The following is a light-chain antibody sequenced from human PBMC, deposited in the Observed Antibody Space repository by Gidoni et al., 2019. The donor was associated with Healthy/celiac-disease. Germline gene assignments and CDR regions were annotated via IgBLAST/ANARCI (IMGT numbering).Light chain of an antibody. CDR1: SSDVGGYNY. CDR3: SSYTSSSTLGV. J-gene: IGLJ1*01. CDR2: DVS. Sequence: QSARTQPSSVSGSPGQSITISCTVTSSDVGGYNYVSWYQQHPGKAPKLMIYDVSNRPSGVSNRFSGSKSGNTASLTISGLQAEDEADYYCSSYTSSSTLGVFGTGTK. V-gene: IGLV2-14*01.